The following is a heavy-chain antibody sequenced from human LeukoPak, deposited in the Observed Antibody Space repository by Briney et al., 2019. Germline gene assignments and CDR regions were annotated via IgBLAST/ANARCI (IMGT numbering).Heavy chain of an antibody. J-gene: IGHJ3*02. D-gene: IGHD3-10*01. CDR2: IYPGDSDT. CDR1: GYRFTKYW. Sequence: GESLKISCKGSGYRFTKYWIGWVRQMPGKGLEWMGIIYPGDSDTRYSPSFQGQVTMSADKSINTAYVQWSSLKASDTAMYYCARHISGAYYYDIWGQGTMVTVSS. CDR3: ARHISGAYYYDI. V-gene: IGHV5-51*01.